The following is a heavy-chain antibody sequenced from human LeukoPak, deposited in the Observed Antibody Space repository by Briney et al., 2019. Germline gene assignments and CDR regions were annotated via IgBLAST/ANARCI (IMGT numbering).Heavy chain of an antibody. J-gene: IGHJ5*02. CDR1: GFTVSSNY. CDR2: IYSGGST. CDR3: ARGLLMVYANNWFDP. D-gene: IGHD2-8*01. V-gene: IGHV3-53*01. Sequence: GGSLRLSCAASGFTVSSNYMSWVRQAPGKGLEWVSVIYSGGSTYYADSVKGRFPISRDTSKNTLYLQMNSLRAEDTAVYFCARGLLMVYANNWFDPWGQGTLVTVSS.